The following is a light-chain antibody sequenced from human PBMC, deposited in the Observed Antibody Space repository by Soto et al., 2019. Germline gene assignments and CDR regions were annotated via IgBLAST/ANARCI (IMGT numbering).Light chain of an antibody. CDR3: QQRSNWPPYT. CDR1: QSVSSY. Sequence: EIVLTQSTATLSLSPGERATLSCRASQSVSSYLAWYQQKPGQAPRLLIYDASNRATGIPARFSGSGSGTDLTLTISSLEPEDFAVYYCQQRSNWPPYTFVQGTKLEIK. J-gene: IGKJ2*01. V-gene: IGKV3-11*01. CDR2: DAS.